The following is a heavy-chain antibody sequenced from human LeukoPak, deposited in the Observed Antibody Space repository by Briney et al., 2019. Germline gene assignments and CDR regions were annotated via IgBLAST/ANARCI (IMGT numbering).Heavy chain of an antibody. CDR2: INHSGNT. Sequence: SETLSLTCAVYGGSFSGYYWSWIRQPPGKWLEWIGEINHSGNTNYNPSLKSRVTISVDTSKNQFSLKLSSVTAADTALYYCARLYYDILTGYRDAFDIWGQGTMVTVSS. CDR3: ARLYYDILTGYRDAFDI. CDR1: GGSFSGYY. D-gene: IGHD3-9*01. V-gene: IGHV4-34*01. J-gene: IGHJ3*02.